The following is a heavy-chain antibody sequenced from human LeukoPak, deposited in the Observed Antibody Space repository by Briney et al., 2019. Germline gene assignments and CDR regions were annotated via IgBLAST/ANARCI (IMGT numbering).Heavy chain of an antibody. D-gene: IGHD3-22*01. Sequence: GGSLRLSCAASGFTFSSYAMHWVRQAPGKGLEWVAVISYDGSNKYYADSVKGRFTISRDNSKNTLYLQMNSLRAEDTAVYYCASYYDSSGYYLSNPFDYWGQGTLVTVAS. V-gene: IGHV3-30*04. CDR3: ASYYDSSGYYLSNPFDY. J-gene: IGHJ4*02. CDR1: GFTFSSYA. CDR2: ISYDGSNK.